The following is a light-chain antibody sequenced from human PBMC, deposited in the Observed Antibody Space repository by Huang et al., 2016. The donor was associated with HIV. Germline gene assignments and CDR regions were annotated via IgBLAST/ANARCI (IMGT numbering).Light chain of an antibody. CDR3: QQSYSTPPT. V-gene: IGKV1-39*01. CDR1: QSISTY. CDR2: AAS. J-gene: IGKJ2*01. Sequence: DIQMTQSPSSLSASVGDRVTITCRASQSISTYLNWYQQKPGKAPKRLIYAASSLQSGVPSRFSGCGSGTEFTLTISILQPEDFATYYCQQSYSTPPTFGQGTKVEI.